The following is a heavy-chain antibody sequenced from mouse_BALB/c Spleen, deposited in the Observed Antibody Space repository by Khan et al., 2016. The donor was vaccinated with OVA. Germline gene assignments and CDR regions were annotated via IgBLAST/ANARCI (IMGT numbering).Heavy chain of an antibody. J-gene: IGHJ4*01. Sequence: QVQLMESGPGLVAPSQNLSITCTVSGFSLSDYGVSWIRQPPGKGLEWLGVIWGGGSTYYNSALKSRLSLSKDNSKSQVFLKMSSLQSDDTAMFYCAKGVWSYYYTLDYWGQGTSVTVSS. V-gene: IGHV2-6-5*01. CDR3: AKGVWSYYYTLDY. CDR1: GFSLSDYG. CDR2: IWGGGST.